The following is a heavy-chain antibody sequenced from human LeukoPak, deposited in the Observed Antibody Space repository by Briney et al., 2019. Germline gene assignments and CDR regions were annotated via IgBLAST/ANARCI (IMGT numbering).Heavy chain of an antibody. CDR2: IWAYNGNT. Sequence: ASVKVSSRASGYTFTIHGVSWVRQAPGQRLEWMAWIWAYNGNTIYAQRCQGRVTVTTDTAASTAYMELRTLRSDDTAIYYCARGAGLSWSDDYWGQGTLVAVSS. V-gene: IGHV1-18*01. CDR1: GYTFTIHG. CDR3: ARGAGLSWSDDY. J-gene: IGHJ4*02. D-gene: IGHD1-1*01.